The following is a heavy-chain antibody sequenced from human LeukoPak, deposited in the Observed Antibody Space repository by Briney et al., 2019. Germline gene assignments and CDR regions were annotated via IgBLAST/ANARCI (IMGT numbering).Heavy chain of an antibody. CDR2: IRYDGSNK. J-gene: IGHJ4*02. Sequence: GGSLRLSCAASGFTFSSYGMHWVRQAPGKGLEWVAFIRYDGSNKYYADSVKGRFTISRDNSKNTLYLQMNSLRAEDTAVYYCAKDLYSSSWPIDYWGQGTLVTVSS. D-gene: IGHD6-13*01. V-gene: IGHV3-30*02. CDR1: GFTFSSYG. CDR3: AKDLYSSSWPIDY.